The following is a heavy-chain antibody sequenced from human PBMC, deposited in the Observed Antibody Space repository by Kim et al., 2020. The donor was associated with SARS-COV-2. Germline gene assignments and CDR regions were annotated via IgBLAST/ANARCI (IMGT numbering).Heavy chain of an antibody. CDR2: ISYDGSNK. J-gene: IGHJ4*02. V-gene: IGHV3-30*03. CDR3: ARGFDY. CDR1: GFTFSSYG. Sequence: GGSLRLSCAASGFTFSSYGMHWVRQAPGKGLEWVAVISYDGSNKYYADSVKGRFTISRDNSKNTLFLQINSLRAEDTAVYFCARGFDYWGQGTLVTVSS.